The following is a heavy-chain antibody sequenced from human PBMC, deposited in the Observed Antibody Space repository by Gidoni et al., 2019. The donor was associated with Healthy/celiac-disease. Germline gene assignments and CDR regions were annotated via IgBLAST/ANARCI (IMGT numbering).Heavy chain of an antibody. Sequence: EVQLVESGGGLVKPGGSLRLSCAPAGFTFTSYSMNWVRQAPGKGLEWVSSISSSSSYIYYADSVKGRFTISRDNAKNSLYLQMNSLRAEDTAVYYCAREHGDYFFYYGMDVWGQGTTVTVSS. CDR3: AREHGDYFFYYGMDV. CDR1: GFTFTSYS. D-gene: IGHD4-17*01. V-gene: IGHV3-21*01. J-gene: IGHJ6*02. CDR2: ISSSSSYI.